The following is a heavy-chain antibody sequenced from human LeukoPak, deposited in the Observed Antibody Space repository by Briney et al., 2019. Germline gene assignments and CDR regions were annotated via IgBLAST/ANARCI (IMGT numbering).Heavy chain of an antibody. CDR3: ARGGYYYDSSGYYLPFDY. V-gene: IGHV1-46*01. CDR1: GYSFTSYY. D-gene: IGHD3-22*01. J-gene: IGHJ4*02. CDR2: INPSGGST. Sequence: ASVKVSCKASGYSFTSYYIHWVRQAPGQGLEWMGIINPSGGSTSYSQKFQGRVTMTRDMSTSTVYMELSGLRAEDTALYYCARGGYYYDSSGYYLPFDYWGQGTLVTVSS.